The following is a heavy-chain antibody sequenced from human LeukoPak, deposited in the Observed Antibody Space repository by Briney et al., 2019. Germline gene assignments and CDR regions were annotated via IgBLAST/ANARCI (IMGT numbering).Heavy chain of an antibody. D-gene: IGHD2-21*02. V-gene: IGHV3-21*04. CDR1: GFTFSSYS. CDR3: ARGTAYCGGDCYLPYYYYYMDV. CDR2: ISSSSSYI. J-gene: IGHJ6*03. Sequence: GGSLRLSFAASGFTFSSYSMNWVRQAPGKGLEWVSSISSSSSYIYYADSVKGRFTISRDNAKNSLYLQMNSLRAEDTAVYYCARGTAYCGGDCYLPYYYYYMDVWGKGTTVTISS.